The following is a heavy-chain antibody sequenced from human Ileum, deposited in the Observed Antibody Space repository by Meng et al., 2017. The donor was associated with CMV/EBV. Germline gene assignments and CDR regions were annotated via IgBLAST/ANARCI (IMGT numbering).Heavy chain of an antibody. D-gene: IGHD1-14*01. CDR2: IIPILGIA. V-gene: IGHV1-69*10. CDR1: GGTFSSYA. J-gene: IGHJ5*02. Sequence: SVKVSCKASGGTFSSYAISWVRQAPGQGLEWMGGIIPILGIANYAQKFQGRVTITADKSTSTAYMELSSLRSDDTAVYYCARDRKGGWFDPWGQGTLVTVSS. CDR3: ARDRKGGWFDP.